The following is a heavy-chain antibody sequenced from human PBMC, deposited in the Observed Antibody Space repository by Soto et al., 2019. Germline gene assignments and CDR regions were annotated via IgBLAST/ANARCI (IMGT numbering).Heavy chain of an antibody. V-gene: IGHV3-9*01. Sequence: EVQLVESGGDSVQPGRSLRLSCAASGFTFGDYAMHWVRQAPGKGLEWVSGISWKSASIGYADSVKGRFTISRDNTQKTLYLKMNSLRAEDTALYYCAKSTGGTANGLDVWGQGTTVTVSS. CDR3: AKSTGGTANGLDV. D-gene: IGHD2-21*02. CDR2: ISWKSASI. CDR1: GFTFGDYA. J-gene: IGHJ6*02.